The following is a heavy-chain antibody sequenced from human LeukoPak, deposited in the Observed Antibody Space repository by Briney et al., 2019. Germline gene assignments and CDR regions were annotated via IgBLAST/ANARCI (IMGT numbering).Heavy chain of an antibody. CDR1: GVSISPYY. Sequence: SETLSLTCAVSGVSISPYYWAWIRQPPGKGLEWIGYIYYSGSTNYNPSLKSRVTVSVDTSKNQFSLKLSSVTAADTAVYYCARGYYYGSGSYLRHFYYMDVWGKGTTVTVSS. D-gene: IGHD3-10*01. CDR3: ARGYYYGSGSYLRHFYYMDV. V-gene: IGHV4-59*01. CDR2: IYYSGST. J-gene: IGHJ6*03.